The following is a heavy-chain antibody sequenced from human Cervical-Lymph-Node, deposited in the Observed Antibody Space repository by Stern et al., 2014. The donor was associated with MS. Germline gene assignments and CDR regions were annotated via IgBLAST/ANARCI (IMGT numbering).Heavy chain of an antibody. D-gene: IGHD4-17*01. CDR3: AKSTVTSLSDY. CDR2: ISGSCGST. Sequence: EVQLVESGGGLVQPGGSLRLSCAASGFTFSSYAMSWVRQAPGKGLEWVSAISGSCGSTYYADSVQGRVHISRANSKNTLYLQMNSLRAEDTAVYYCAKSTVTSLSDYWGQGTLVTVSS. CDR1: GFTFSSYA. J-gene: IGHJ4*02. V-gene: IGHV3-23*04.